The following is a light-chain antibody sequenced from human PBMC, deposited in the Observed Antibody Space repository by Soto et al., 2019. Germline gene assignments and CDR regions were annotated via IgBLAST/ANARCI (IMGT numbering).Light chain of an antibody. Sequence: DIQMTQSPSALSASVGDRVTITCRASQSVSNWLAWYRQKPGEAPKLLIYEGSTLESGVPSRFSGSGSGTEFTLTISSLQPDDFAPFYCQQYDTYSRTFGQGTKVEVK. CDR2: EGS. J-gene: IGKJ1*01. CDR1: QSVSNW. CDR3: QQYDTYSRT. V-gene: IGKV1-5*03.